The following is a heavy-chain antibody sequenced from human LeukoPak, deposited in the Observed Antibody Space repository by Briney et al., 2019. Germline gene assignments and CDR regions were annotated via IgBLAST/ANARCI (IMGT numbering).Heavy chain of an antibody. Sequence: SETLSLTCTVSGGSISSSSYYWGWIRQPPGKGLEWIGSIYYSGSTYYNPSLKSRVTISVDTSKNQFSLKLSSATAADTAVYYCARRPCSSTGCYRNGFDPWGQGTLVTVSS. V-gene: IGHV4-39*01. CDR3: ARRPCSSTGCYRNGFDP. CDR2: IYYSGST. J-gene: IGHJ5*02. CDR1: GGSISSSSYY. D-gene: IGHD2-2*02.